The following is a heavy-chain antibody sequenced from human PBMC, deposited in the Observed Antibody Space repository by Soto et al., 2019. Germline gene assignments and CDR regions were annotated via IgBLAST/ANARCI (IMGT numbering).Heavy chain of an antibody. J-gene: IGHJ4*02. CDR3: ARVSSLAAWY. D-gene: IGHD6-6*01. CDR2: IKQDGSEK. Sequence: GGSLRLSCAASGFTFSSYWISWVRQAPGKGLERVANIKQDGSEKYYVDSVKGRFTISRDNAKNSLYLQMNSLRAEDTAVYYCARVSSLAAWYWGQGTLVTVSS. CDR1: GFTFSSYW. V-gene: IGHV3-7*05.